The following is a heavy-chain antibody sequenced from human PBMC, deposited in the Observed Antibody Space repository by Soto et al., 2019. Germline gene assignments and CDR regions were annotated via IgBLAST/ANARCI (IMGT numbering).Heavy chain of an antibody. CDR1: GFSLSTSGVG. Sequence: QITLKESGPTLVKPTQTLTLTCTFSGFSLSTSGVGVGWIRQPPGKALEWLAFLYWDDDKRYSPSLKSRITITKDTSKIQVLLTTTNMDPVDTATYYCARTSVNWGSRGLVDYWGQGTLVTVAS. CDR2: LYWDDDK. V-gene: IGHV2-5*02. J-gene: IGHJ4*02. D-gene: IGHD7-27*01. CDR3: ARTSVNWGSRGLVDY.